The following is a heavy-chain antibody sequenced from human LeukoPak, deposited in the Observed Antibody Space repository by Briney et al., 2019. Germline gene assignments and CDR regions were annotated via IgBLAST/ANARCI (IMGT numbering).Heavy chain of an antibody. CDR1: GGSISSSY. J-gene: IGHJ6*02. CDR3: ARAPLYSGGSGWSIYYFYAMDV. CDR2: IDDSGST. Sequence: SETLSLTCTVSGGSISSSYWSWVRQPPGKGLEWIGYIDDSGSTNYNPSLKSRVTISLDTPKSQFSLKLSSVTAADTAVYYCARAPLYSGGSGWSIYYFYAMDVWGQGTTVTVSS. D-gene: IGHD6-19*01. V-gene: IGHV4-59*01.